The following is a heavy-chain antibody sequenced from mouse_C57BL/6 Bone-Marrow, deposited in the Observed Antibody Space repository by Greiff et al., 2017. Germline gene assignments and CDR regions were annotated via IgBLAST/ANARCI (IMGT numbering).Heavy chain of an antibody. Sequence: VNLQESGAELMKPGASVKLSCKATGYTFTGYWIEWVKQRPGHGLEWIGELFPGSGSTNYNEKFKGKATFTADPSSNTAYMQLSSLTTEDSAIYYCARSLITTVVATDYWGQGTTLTVSS. CDR1: GYTFTGYW. V-gene: IGHV1-9*01. CDR3: ARSLITTVVATDY. D-gene: IGHD1-1*01. J-gene: IGHJ2*01. CDR2: LFPGSGST.